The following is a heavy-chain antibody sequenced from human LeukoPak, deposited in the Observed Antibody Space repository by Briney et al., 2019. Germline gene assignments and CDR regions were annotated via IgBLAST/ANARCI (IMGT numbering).Heavy chain of an antibody. V-gene: IGHV4-61*02. D-gene: IGHD3-22*01. CDR2: IYTSGST. CDR3: ARDRGGYYDRSGYYVRFDP. J-gene: IGHJ5*02. Sequence: PSQTLSLTCTVSGGSISSGSYYWRWIRQPAGKGLEWIGRIYTSGSTNYNPSLKSRVTISVDTSKNQFSLKLSSVTAADTAVYYRARDRGGYYDRSGYYVRFDPWGQGTLVTVSS. CDR1: GGSISSGSYY.